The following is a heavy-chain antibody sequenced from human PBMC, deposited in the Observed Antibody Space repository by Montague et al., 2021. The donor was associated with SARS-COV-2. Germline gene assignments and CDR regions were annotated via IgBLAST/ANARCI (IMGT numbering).Heavy chain of an antibody. CDR3: APYYDIFTGYYIDGFDI. D-gene: IGHD3-9*01. Sequence: SETLSLTCTVSGGSISSSSYYWGWIRQPPGKGLEWIVSICYSGSTYYNPSLKSRVTISIDTSKNQFYLKLISVAAADTAVYYCAPYYDIFTGYYIDGFDIWGQGTMVTVSS. V-gene: IGHV4-39*01. CDR2: ICYSGST. J-gene: IGHJ3*02. CDR1: GGSISSSSYY.